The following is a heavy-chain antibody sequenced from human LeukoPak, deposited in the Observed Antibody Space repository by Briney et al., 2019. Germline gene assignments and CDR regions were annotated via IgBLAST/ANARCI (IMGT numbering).Heavy chain of an antibody. CDR2: IYHSGNT. V-gene: IGHV4-38-2*02. Sequence: KPSETLSLTCTVSGGSISSAYYWGWIRRPPGKGLVWIGSIYHSGNTYYTPSLKSRVTISVDTSKNQISLRLTSVTATDTAIYYCARQTGSGLFILPGGQGTLVTVSS. D-gene: IGHD3/OR15-3a*01. CDR3: ARQTGSGLFILP. CDR1: GGSISSAYY. J-gene: IGHJ4*02.